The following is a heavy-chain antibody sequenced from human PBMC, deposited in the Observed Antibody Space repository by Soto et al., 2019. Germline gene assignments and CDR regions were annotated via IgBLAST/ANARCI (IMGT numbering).Heavy chain of an antibody. CDR1: GSSFTSSW. D-gene: IGHD2-15*01. J-gene: IGHJ6*02. CDR2: IYPADSAT. V-gene: IGHV5-51*01. CDR3: ARQSCSGGSCYSGYYYYGMDV. Sequence: PGASLKLSCKGSGSSFTSSWIGWVRQIPGKGLALMGIIYPADSATRYSPSFQGQVTISAATSISTAYLQWSSLKASDTAMYYCARQSCSGGSCYSGYYYYGMDVWGQGTTVTVSS.